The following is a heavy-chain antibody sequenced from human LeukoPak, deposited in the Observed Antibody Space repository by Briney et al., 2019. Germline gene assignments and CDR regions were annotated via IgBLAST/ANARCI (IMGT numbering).Heavy chain of an antibody. CDR2: ISYDGSNK. CDR1: GFTFSSYA. CDR3: ARIVDDSSGYLGVFDY. J-gene: IGHJ4*02. Sequence: GGSLRLSCAASGFTFSSYAMHWDRQAPGKGLEWVAVISYDGSNKYYADSVKGRFTISRDNSKNTLYLQMNSLRAEDTAVYYCARIVDDSSGYLGVFDYWGQGTLVTVSS. V-gene: IGHV3-30*04. D-gene: IGHD3-22*01.